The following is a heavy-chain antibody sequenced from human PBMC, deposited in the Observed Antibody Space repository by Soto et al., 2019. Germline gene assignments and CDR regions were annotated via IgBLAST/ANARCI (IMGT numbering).Heavy chain of an antibody. J-gene: IGHJ4*02. D-gene: IGHD3-3*01. CDR2: IYYSGST. Sequence: SETLSLTCTVSGGSISSGDYYWSWIRQPPGKGLEWIGYIYYSGSTYYNPSLKSRVTISVDTSKNQFSLKLSSVTAADTAVYYCVRGGRDFWSGYYKHYWGQGTLVTVSS. V-gene: IGHV4-30-4*01. CDR3: VRGGRDFWSGYYKHY. CDR1: GGSISSGDYY.